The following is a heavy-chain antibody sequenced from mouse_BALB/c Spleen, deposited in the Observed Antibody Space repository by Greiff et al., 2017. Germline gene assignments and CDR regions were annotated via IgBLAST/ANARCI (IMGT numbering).Heavy chain of an antibody. D-gene: IGHD1-1*01. V-gene: IGHV7-3*02. CDR2: IRNNANGYTT. CDR3: ARDSVTAVVEGDFDY. J-gene: IGHJ2*01. CDR1: GFTFTDYY. Sequence: EVMLVESGGGLVQPGGSLRLSCATSGFTFTDYYMSWVRQPPGKALEWLGFIRNNANGYTTEYSASVKGRFTISRDNCQNILYLQVNTLRAEDSAAYYCARDSVTAVVEGDFDYWGQGTTLTVSS.